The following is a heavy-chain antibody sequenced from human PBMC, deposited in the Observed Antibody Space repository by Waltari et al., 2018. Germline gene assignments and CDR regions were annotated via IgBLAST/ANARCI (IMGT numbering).Heavy chain of an antibody. J-gene: IGHJ4*02. CDR2: IYDSGAT. CDR3: ARGDRAPSGYGTELDY. V-gene: IGHV4-59*01. Sequence: QVQLHESGPGLVKPSENLSLTCTVSCGSMHTYSRTWIRPPPGKGLEYIGYIYDSGATNYNPSLNSRITISIDTSMNQFYLKVTSVTAADTAVYYCARGDRAPSGYGTELDYWGQGTMVTVSS. D-gene: IGHD5-12*01. CDR1: CGSMHTYS.